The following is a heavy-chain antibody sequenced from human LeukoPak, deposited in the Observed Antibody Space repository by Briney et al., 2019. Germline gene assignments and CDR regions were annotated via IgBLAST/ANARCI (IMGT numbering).Heavy chain of an antibody. CDR2: ISSSSSYT. Sequence: GGSLRLSCAASGFTFSSYEMNWVRQAPGKGLEWVSYISSSSSYTNYADSVKGRFTISRDNAKNSLYLQMNSLRAEDTAVYYCARTGIAAASTPEYYYYYGMDVWGQGTTVTVSS. CDR1: GFTFSSYE. V-gene: IGHV3-21*05. D-gene: IGHD6-13*01. J-gene: IGHJ6*02. CDR3: ARTGIAAASTPEYYYYYGMDV.